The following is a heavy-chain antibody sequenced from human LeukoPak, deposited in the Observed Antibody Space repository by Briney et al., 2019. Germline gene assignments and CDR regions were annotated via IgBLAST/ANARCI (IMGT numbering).Heavy chain of an antibody. CDR3: AREHRLYYDILTGYSNPYFDY. V-gene: IGHV4-30-2*04. D-gene: IGHD3-9*01. Sequence: LKSRVTISVDTSKNQFSLKLSSVTAADTAVYYCAREHRLYYDILTGYSNPYFDYWGQGTLVTASS. J-gene: IGHJ4*02.